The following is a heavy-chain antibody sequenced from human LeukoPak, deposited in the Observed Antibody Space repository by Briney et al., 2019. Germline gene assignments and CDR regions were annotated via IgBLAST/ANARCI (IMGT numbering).Heavy chain of an antibody. V-gene: IGHV3-21*01. Sequence: PGGSLRLSCAVSGVTFSSYSMNWVRQAPGEGLEWVSSISSSSSYIYYADSVKGRFTISRDNAKNSLYLQMTSLTAEDTAVYSCARAPPEYSGYPINRNSGTDVWGQGTTVTASS. CDR2: ISSSSSYI. CDR3: ARAPPEYSGYPINRNSGTDV. D-gene: IGHD5-12*01. J-gene: IGHJ6*02. CDR1: GVTFSSYS.